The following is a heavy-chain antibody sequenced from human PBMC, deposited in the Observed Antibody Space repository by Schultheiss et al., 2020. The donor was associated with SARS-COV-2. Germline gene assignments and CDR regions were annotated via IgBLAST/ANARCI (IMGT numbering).Heavy chain of an antibody. CDR1: GGSISSYY. J-gene: IGHJ6*03. CDR2: INHSGST. CDR3: ARGRIAARPFVYYYYYYMDV. Sequence: SETLSLTCTVSGGSISSYYWSWIRQPPGKGLEWIGEINHSGSTNYNPSLKSRVTISVDTSKNQFSLKLSSVTAADTAVYYCARGRIAARPFVYYYYYYMDVWGKGTTVTVSS. D-gene: IGHD6-6*01. V-gene: IGHV4-34*01.